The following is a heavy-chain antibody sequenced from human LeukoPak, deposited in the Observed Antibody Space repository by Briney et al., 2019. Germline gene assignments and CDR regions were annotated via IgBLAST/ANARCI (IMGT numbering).Heavy chain of an antibody. Sequence: SETLSLTCTVSGYSINSGYYRGWIRQAPGTGLEWIEYIYYSGSTNYNPSLKSRVTISVDTSKNQFSLKLSSVTAADTAVYYCARCQGYCTEYYFDYWGQGTLVTVSS. CDR2: IYYSGST. D-gene: IGHD2-8*02. CDR1: GYSINSGYY. V-gene: IGHV4-61*01. J-gene: IGHJ4*02. CDR3: ARCQGYCTEYYFDY.